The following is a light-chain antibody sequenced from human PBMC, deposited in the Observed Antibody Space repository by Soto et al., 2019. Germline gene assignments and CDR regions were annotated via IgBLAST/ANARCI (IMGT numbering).Light chain of an antibody. V-gene: IGKV3-20*01. Sequence: EIVLTPSPGTLSFSPLQRATLSFRSSQRLSASDIAWYQQKPGQAPKFLIYGVSGRATGIPDRFSGSGSGTDFTLTISRLEPEDFAVYHCQQYGSSPLINFGQGTRLEIK. CDR3: QQYGSSPLIN. CDR1: QRLSASD. J-gene: IGKJ5*01. CDR2: GVS.